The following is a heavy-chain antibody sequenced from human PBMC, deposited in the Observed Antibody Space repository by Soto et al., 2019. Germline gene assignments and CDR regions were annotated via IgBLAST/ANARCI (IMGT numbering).Heavy chain of an antibody. CDR1: GFTFSNAW. CDR3: TITYYDILTGYSYGMDV. D-gene: IGHD3-9*01. V-gene: IGHV3-15*01. Sequence: GSLRLSCAASGFTFSNAWLSWVRQAPGTGQEWVGRIKSKTDGGTTDYAAPVKGRFTISRDDSKNTLYLQMNSLKTEDTAVYYCTITYYDILTGYSYGMDVWGQGTTVTSP. CDR2: IKSKTDGGTT. J-gene: IGHJ6*02.